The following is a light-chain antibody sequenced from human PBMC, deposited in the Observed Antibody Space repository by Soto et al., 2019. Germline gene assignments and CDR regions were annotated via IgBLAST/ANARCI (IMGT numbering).Light chain of an antibody. Sequence: EIVLTQSPVTLSLSPGERATLSCRASQSVSNYLGWYQQKPGQAPRLLSYDASNRATGIPARFSGSGSGTVFTLTIRSLETEEFAVYFCQHRCTFGQGTQREIK. V-gene: IGKV3-11*01. J-gene: IGKJ5*01. CDR1: QSVSNY. CDR2: DAS. CDR3: QHRCT.